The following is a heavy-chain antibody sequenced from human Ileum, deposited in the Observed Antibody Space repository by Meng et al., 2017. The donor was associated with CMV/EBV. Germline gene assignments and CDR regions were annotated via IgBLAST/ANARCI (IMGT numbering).Heavy chain of an antibody. CDR3: ARAGPFSSPDYYQYGLDV. CDR2: IRHDGSNK. CDR1: GFTFSSYG. V-gene: IGHV3-30*02. Sequence: GGSLRLSCAASGFTFSSYGMHWVRQAPGKGLEWVAFIRHDGSNKYYADSVKGRFTISRDNRKNTLYVQVNSLGAEDTATYYCARAGPFSSPDYYQYGLDVWGQGTTVTVSS. J-gene: IGHJ6*02. D-gene: IGHD6-13*01.